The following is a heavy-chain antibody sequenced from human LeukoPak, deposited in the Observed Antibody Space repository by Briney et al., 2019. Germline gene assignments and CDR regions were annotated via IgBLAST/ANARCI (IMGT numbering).Heavy chain of an antibody. Sequence: PGGSLRLSCAASGFTFSSYGMHWVRQAPGKGLEWVAFIRYDGSNKYYADSVKGRFAISRDNSKNTLYLQMNSLRAEDTVVYYCAKDLLRFLESNFDYWGQGTLVTVSS. CDR2: IRYDGSNK. CDR1: GFTFSSYG. V-gene: IGHV3-30*02. D-gene: IGHD3-3*01. J-gene: IGHJ4*02. CDR3: AKDLLRFLESNFDY.